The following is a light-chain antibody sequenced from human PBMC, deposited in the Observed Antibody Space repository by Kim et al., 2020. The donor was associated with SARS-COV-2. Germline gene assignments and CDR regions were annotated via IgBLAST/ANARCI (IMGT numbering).Light chain of an antibody. CDR1: QSISSY. V-gene: IGKV1-39*01. Sequence: SASVGDRVTIACRASQSISSYLNWYQQKPGKAPKLLSYAASSLQSVVPSRFSGSGSGTDFTLTISSLQPEDFATYYCQQSYSTQYTFGQGTKLEI. CDR2: AAS. CDR3: QQSYSTQYT. J-gene: IGKJ2*01.